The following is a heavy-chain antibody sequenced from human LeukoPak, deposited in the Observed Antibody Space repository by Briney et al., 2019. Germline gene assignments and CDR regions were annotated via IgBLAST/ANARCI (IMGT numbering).Heavy chain of an antibody. CDR2: ISSSSSYI. CDR3: ASPLSVREW. D-gene: IGHD3-10*01. CDR1: GFTFSSYS. Sequence: GGSLSLSCAASGFTFSSYSMNWVRQAPGKGLEWVSSISSSSSYIYYADSVKGRFTISRDNAKNTLYLQMNSLRAEDTAVYYCASPLSVREWWGQGTLVTVSS. V-gene: IGHV3-21*01. J-gene: IGHJ4*02.